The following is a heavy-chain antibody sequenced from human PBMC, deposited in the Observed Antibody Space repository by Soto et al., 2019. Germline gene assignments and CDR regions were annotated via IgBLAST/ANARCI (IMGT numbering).Heavy chain of an antibody. CDR1: GFSLSTSGVG. V-gene: IGHV2-5*02. Sequence: QITLKESGPPLVRPTQTLTLTCAFSGFSLSTSGVGVGWIRQPPGKALEWLAVIYWDDSKHYSPSLRRRLTITKDPSKNQVVLTMTNMDPMDTGTYYCAHKGPEDWPLDYWGQGTLVTVSS. CDR2: IYWDDSK. CDR3: AHKGPEDWPLDY. D-gene: IGHD3-9*01. J-gene: IGHJ4*02.